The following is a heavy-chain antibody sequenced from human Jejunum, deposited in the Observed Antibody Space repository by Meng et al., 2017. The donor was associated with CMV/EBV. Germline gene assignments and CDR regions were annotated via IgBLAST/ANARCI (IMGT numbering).Heavy chain of an antibody. V-gene: IGHV1-69*13. CDR2: LIAVFDKT. D-gene: IGHD1-14*01. CDR1: GGSFSTHT. CDR3: ARGRRNEPLFDY. J-gene: IGHJ4*02. Sequence: VQLVQSGAEVKKPGSSGKGACKPSGGSFSTHTFSWVRQAPGQGLEWMGGLIAVFDKTKAAPRFQDRVTFTADESTSTAYMELSSLTFDDTAVYFCARGRRNEPLFDYWGQGTLVTVSS.